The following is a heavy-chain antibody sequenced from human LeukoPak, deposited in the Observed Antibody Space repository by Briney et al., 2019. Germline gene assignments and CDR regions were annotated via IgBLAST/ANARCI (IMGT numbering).Heavy chain of an antibody. CDR2: MYYRGST. J-gene: IGHJ4*02. V-gene: IGHV4-39*01. CDR3: ARHGRDGYNYGPVVYY. CDR1: GGSISSSSYY. D-gene: IGHD5-24*01. Sequence: ASETLSRTCTVSGGSISSSSYYWGWIRQSPGKGLEWIGSMYYRGSTYYNPSLKSRVTLSVDTPKNQFSLKLSSVTAADTAVYYCARHGRDGYNYGPVVYYWGQGTLVTVSS.